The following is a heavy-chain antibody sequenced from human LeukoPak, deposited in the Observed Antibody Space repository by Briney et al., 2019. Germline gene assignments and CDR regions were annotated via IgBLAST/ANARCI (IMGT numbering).Heavy chain of an antibody. J-gene: IGHJ4*02. V-gene: IGHV4-39*01. D-gene: IGHD1-14*01. CDR1: GGSISSTSYY. Sequence: PSGTLSLTCTVSGGSISSTSYYWGWIRQPPGKGLEWIGSIYYSGSTHYNPSLKSRVTISVDTSKNQFSLKLSSVTAADTAVYYCARLRLRTLLFDYWGQGTLVTVSS. CDR2: IYYSGST. CDR3: ARLRLRTLLFDY.